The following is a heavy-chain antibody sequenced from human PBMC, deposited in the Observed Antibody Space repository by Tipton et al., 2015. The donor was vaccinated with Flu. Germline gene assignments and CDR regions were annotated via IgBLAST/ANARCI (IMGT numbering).Heavy chain of an antibody. D-gene: IGHD5-24*01. CDR1: GGTFSSYA. J-gene: IGHJ6*02. V-gene: IGHV1-69*09. Sequence: QVQLVQSGAEVKKPGSSVKVSCKASGGTFSSYAISWVRQAPGQGLEWMGRIIPILGIANYAQKFQGRVTITADKSTSTAYMELSSLRSEDTAVYYCARGIEMATIYNYSYGMDVWGQGTTVTVSS. CDR3: ARGIEMATIYNYSYGMDV. CDR2: IIPILGIA.